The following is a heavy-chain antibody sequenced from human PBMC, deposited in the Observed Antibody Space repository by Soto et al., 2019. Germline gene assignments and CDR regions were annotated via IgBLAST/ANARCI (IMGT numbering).Heavy chain of an antibody. CDR3: ARLLIYGSRAAPTPVYHP. CDR2: MYYNGNT. D-gene: IGHD2-15*01. CDR1: GGSFTSTNYF. Sequence: SETLSLTCTVSGGSFTSTNYFWGWIRQPPGKGLEWIGYMYYNGNTFYSPSLKSRVTMSVDTSKRQFSLDLSSVTAADTAMYYCARLLIYGSRAAPTPVYHPWGLGAMVTVSS. V-gene: IGHV4-39*01. J-gene: IGHJ5*02.